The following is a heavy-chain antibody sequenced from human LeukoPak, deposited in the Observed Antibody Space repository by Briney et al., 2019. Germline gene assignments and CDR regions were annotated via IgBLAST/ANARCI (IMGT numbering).Heavy chain of an antibody. Sequence: SETLSLTCAVYGGFLSGYYWSWIRQPPGKGLEWIGEINHSGSTNYNPSLKSRVTISVDTSKNQFSLKLSSVTAADTAVYYCARSLYASSNNWFDPWGQGTLVTVSS. V-gene: IGHV4-34*01. CDR2: INHSGST. CDR1: GGFLSGYY. CDR3: ARSLYASSNNWFDP. D-gene: IGHD6-19*01. J-gene: IGHJ5*02.